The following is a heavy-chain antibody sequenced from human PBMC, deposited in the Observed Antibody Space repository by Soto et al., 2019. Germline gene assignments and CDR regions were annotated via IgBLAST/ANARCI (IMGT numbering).Heavy chain of an antibody. J-gene: IGHJ2*01. V-gene: IGHV3-23*01. CDR1: GFTFSNYA. CDR3: AKEPVGPDWYFDL. CDR2: ISGDGIST. Sequence: GGSLRLSCAASGFTFSNYAMTWVRQAPGKGLEWVSGISGDGISTHYADSVKGRFTVSRDNSKNTLYLQMNSLRAEDTAVYNCAKEPVGPDWYFDLWGRGTLVTVSS.